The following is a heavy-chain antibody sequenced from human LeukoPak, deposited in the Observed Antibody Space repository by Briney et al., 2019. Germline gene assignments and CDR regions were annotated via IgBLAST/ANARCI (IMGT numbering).Heavy chain of an antibody. CDR1: GGSISSYY. CDR3: ARVDYGDYNDAFDI. J-gene: IGHJ3*02. CDR2: IYYSGST. V-gene: IGHV4-59*01. Sequence: PSETLSLTCTVSGGSISSYYWSWIRQPPGKGLEGIGYIYYSGSTNYNPSLKSRVTISVDTSKNQFSLKLSSVTAADTAVYYCARVDYGDYNDAFDIWGQGTMVTVSS. D-gene: IGHD4-17*01.